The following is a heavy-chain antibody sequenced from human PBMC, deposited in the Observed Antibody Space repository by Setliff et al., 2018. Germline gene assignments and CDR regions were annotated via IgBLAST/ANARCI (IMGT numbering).Heavy chain of an antibody. CDR1: GYTFTSYG. J-gene: IGHJ6*02. Sequence: ASVKVSCKASGYTFTSYGISWVRQAPGQGLEWMGWISAYNGNTNYAQKLQGRVTMTTDTSTSTAYMQLRSLRSDDTAVYYCASDGQGNYNFWSGSYYYYGMDVWGQGTTVTVSS. D-gene: IGHD3-3*01. V-gene: IGHV1-18*01. CDR2: ISAYNGNT. CDR3: ASDGQGNYNFWSGSYYYYGMDV.